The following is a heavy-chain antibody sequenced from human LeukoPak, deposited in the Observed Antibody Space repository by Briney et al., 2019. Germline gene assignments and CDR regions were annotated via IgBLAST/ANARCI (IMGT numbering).Heavy chain of an antibody. Sequence: AGGSLRLSCAASGFTFSSFAMSWVRQAPGKGLEWVSIIGAGGSKTYYADSVKGRFTISRDNSKNTLHLQMNSLRAEDTAVYYCAKGIKGSYCNGDCYLTYYYYGLDVWGQGTTVTVSS. CDR3: AKGIKGSYCNGDCYLTYYYYGLDV. V-gene: IGHV3-23*01. J-gene: IGHJ6*02. CDR2: IGAGGSKT. CDR1: GFTFSSFA. D-gene: IGHD2-21*02.